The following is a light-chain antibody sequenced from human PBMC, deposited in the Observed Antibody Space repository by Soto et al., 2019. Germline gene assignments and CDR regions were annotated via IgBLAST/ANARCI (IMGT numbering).Light chain of an antibody. CDR2: DAS. CDR3: QQYENLPT. Sequence: LHIAQSLSSLSSXXVYXFTXXXQASQNINNYLNWYQQKPGRAPKLLTYDASNLEAGVPSRFRGSGSGTDFTFTISRLQPEDIATYYCQQYENLPTFGQGTRLEIK. J-gene: IGKJ5*01. V-gene: IGKV1-33*01. CDR1: QNINNY.